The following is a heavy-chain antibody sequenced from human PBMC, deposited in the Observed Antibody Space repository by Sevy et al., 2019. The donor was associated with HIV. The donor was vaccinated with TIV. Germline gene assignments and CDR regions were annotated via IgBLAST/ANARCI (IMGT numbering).Heavy chain of an antibody. CDR1: GFTFSDSW. Sequence: GGSLRLSCVASGFTFSDSWKIWVRQAPGKGLERIAFINEDGGRLGYVDSVRGRFTISRENIKNSLYLQMNNLRAEDTALYFCARDRAYSAVDYWGQGALVTVSS. CDR3: ARDRAYSAVDY. CDR2: INEDGGRL. D-gene: IGHD5-18*01. J-gene: IGHJ4*02. V-gene: IGHV3-7*01.